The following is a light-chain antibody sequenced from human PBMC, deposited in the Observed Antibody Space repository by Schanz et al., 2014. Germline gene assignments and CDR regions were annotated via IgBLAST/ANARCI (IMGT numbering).Light chain of an antibody. CDR1: SSDVGGYNY. CDR2: EGS. CDR3: CSYAGSSTWV. J-gene: IGLJ3*02. V-gene: IGLV2-23*01. Sequence: QSVLTQPRSVSGSPGQSVTISCTRTSSDVGGYNYVSWYQHHPGKAPKLMIYEGSKRPSGVSNRFSGSKSGNTASLTISGLQAEDEADYYCCSYAGSSTWVFGGGTKLTVL.